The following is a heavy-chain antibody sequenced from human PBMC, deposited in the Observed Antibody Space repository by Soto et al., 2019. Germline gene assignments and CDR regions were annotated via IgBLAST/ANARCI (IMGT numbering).Heavy chain of an antibody. J-gene: IGHJ3*01. Sequence: EVQLLESGGGLVQPVGSLRLSCAASGVTFSSYAMSWVRQAPGKGLEWVSAISGSGGSTYYADSVKGWFTISRDNSKNPLYLQMNSVRAEDTAVDYCAKVFRRQGELLHTGNDAFDLWGQGTMVNVSS. CDR2: ISGSGGST. CDR3: AKVFRRQGELLHTGNDAFDL. D-gene: IGHD1-26*01. V-gene: IGHV3-23*01. CDR1: GVTFSSYA.